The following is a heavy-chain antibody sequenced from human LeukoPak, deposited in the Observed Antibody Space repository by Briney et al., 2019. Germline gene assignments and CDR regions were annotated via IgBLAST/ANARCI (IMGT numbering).Heavy chain of an antibody. J-gene: IGHJ4*02. CDR1: GFTFSSYS. V-gene: IGHV3-48*04. D-gene: IGHD1-26*01. CDR2: ISSSSSTI. Sequence: RGSLRLSCAASGFTFSSYSMNWVRQAPGKGLEWVSYISSSSSTIYYADSVKGRFTISRDNAKNSLYLQMNSLRAEDTAVYYCARDRWELIDYWGQGTLVTVSS. CDR3: ARDRWELIDY.